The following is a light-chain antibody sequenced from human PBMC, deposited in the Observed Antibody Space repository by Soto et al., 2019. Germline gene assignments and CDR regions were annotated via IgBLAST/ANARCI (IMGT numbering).Light chain of an antibody. CDR2: EVT. CDR1: SSDVGLYDF. Sequence: QSVLTQPASVSGSPGQPITISCTGASSDVGLYDFVSWYQQHPGKAPKLLIYEVTYRPSGVSSRFSGSKSGNTASLTISGLQAEDEADYYCNSYTTVSTYVFGTGTKVTVL. CDR3: NSYTTVSTYV. J-gene: IGLJ1*01. V-gene: IGLV2-14*01.